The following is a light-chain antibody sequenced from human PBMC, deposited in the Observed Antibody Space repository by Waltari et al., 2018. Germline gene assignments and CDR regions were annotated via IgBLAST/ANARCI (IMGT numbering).Light chain of an antibody. CDR1: QSVSSY. V-gene: IGKV3-20*01. J-gene: IGKJ3*01. CDR3: QKYSRSPFT. CDR2: GAS. Sequence: ILSQSAETLSLSPGERVILSCSASQSVSSYLAWYQQKPGQAPRLLIYGASSMVTGIPARFSGSGSGTEFTLTISSLEPEDFAVYYCQKYSRSPFTFGPGTKLEIK.